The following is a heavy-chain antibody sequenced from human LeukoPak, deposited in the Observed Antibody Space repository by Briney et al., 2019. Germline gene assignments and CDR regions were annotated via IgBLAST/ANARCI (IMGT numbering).Heavy chain of an antibody. Sequence: SETLSLTFAVYGGPFNGDYWSWIRQPPGKGLEWIGEINHSGSTNYNPSLKSRVTISVDTSKNQFSLKLSSVTAADTAVYYCARGPTRYYGSGIRSTKYYGGQGTLVTVSS. CDR3: ARGPTRYYGSGIRSTKYY. CDR1: GGPFNGDY. D-gene: IGHD3-10*01. J-gene: IGHJ4*02. V-gene: IGHV4-34*01. CDR2: INHSGST.